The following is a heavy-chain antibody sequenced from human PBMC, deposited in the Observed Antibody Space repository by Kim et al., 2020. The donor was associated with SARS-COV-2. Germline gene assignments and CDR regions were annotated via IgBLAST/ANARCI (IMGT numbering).Heavy chain of an antibody. CDR1: GGSFSGYY. V-gene: IGHV4-34*01. Sequence: SETLSLTCAVYGGSFSGYYWSWIRQPPGKGLEWIGEINHSGSTNYNPSLKSRVTISVDTSKNQFSLKLSSVTAADTAVYYCARGLRYYGMDVWGQGTTVTVSS. CDR3: ARGLRYYGMDV. CDR2: INHSGST. J-gene: IGHJ6*02.